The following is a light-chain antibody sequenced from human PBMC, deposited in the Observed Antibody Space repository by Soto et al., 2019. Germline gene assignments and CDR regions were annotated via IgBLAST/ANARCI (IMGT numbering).Light chain of an antibody. CDR3: QQYYSYPWT. J-gene: IGKJ1*01. V-gene: IGKV3-20*01. Sequence: EIVLTQSPGTLSLSPGERVTLSCRASQSISSTHLAWYQQKRGQAPRLLIYAASSRATGTPDRFSGSGSGTDFTLTISCLQSEDFATYYSQQYYSYPWTFGQGTKVDIK. CDR1: QSISSTH. CDR2: AAS.